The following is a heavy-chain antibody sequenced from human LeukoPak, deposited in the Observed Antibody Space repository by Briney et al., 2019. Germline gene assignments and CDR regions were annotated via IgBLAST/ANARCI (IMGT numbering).Heavy chain of an antibody. CDR2: LYYSGST. CDR3: ARDGEDIVVVPAR. CDR1: GCSISSGGYY. Sequence: SQTLSLTCTVSGCSISSGGYYWSWLRQHPGKGLEWIGYLYYSGSTYYNPSLKSRVTISVDTSKNQFSLKLSSVTAADTAVYYCARDGEDIVVVPARWGQGTLVTVSS. D-gene: IGHD2-2*01. V-gene: IGHV4-31*03. J-gene: IGHJ4*02.